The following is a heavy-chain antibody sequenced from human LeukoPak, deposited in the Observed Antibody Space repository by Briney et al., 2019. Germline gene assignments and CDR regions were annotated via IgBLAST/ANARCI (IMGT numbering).Heavy chain of an antibody. D-gene: IGHD3-10*01. V-gene: IGHV4-59*01. CDR2: IYYSGST. CDR3: ARDGCGSGSSYYYYYGMDV. Sequence: SETLSLTCTVSGGSISSYYWSWIRQPPGKGLEWIGYIYYSGSTNYNPSLKSRVTISVDTSKNQFSLKLSSVTAADTAVYYCARDGCGSGSSYYYYYGMDVWGQGTTVTVSS. J-gene: IGHJ6*02. CDR1: GGSISSYY.